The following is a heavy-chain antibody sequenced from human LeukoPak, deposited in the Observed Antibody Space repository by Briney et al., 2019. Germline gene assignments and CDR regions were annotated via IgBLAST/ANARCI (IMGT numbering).Heavy chain of an antibody. J-gene: IGHJ4*02. V-gene: IGHV1-2*06. CDR1: GYTFTGYY. Sequence: ASVKVSCKASGYTFTGYYMHWVRQAPGQGLERMGRINPNSGGTNYAQKFQGRVTMTRDTSISTAYMELSRLRSDDTAVYYCARDIEYSSPFDYWGQGTLVTVSS. D-gene: IGHD6-6*01. CDR3: ARDIEYSSPFDY. CDR2: INPNSGGT.